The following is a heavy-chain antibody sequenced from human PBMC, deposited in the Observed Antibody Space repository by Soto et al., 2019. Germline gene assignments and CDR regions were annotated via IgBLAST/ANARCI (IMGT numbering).Heavy chain of an antibody. CDR1: GDSVSSGY. Sequence: SETLSLTCNVSGDSVSSGYWSWFRQPPGKGLEWIGFMYFGGSFNYNPSLAGRVTISVETSKNQFSMKMTSVTAADTAVYYCARSYYDSLGFTVGPWGQGTLVT. CDR3: ARSYYDSLGFTVGP. J-gene: IGHJ5*02. D-gene: IGHD3-22*01. CDR2: MYFGGSF. V-gene: IGHV4-59*02.